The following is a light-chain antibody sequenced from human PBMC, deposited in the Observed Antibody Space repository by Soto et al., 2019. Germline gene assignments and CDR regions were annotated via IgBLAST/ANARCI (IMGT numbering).Light chain of an antibody. CDR1: HSVRSD. CDR2: DAS. CDR3: HQYNKWPPIT. V-gene: IGKV3-15*01. Sequence: EIVMTQSPATLSVSPGETATLSCRASHSVRSDLAWYQQKPGQSPRLLIFDASTRATGIPARFSGSGSGTEFTLTISNLQSEDFAVYYCHQYNKWPPITFGQGTRLEI. J-gene: IGKJ5*01.